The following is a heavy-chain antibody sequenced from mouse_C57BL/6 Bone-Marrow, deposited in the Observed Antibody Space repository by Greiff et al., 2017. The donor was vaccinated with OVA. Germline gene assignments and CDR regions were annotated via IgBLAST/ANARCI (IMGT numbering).Heavy chain of an antibody. Sequence: VKVVESGAELVRPGTSVKMSCKASGYTFTNYWIGWAKQRPGHGLEWIGDIYPGGGYTNYNEKFKGKATLTADKSSSTAYMQFSSLTSEDSAVYYCARTYYSNYDWFAYWGQGTLVTVSA. CDR2: IYPGGGYT. CDR3: ARTYYSNYDWFAY. CDR1: GYTFTNYW. D-gene: IGHD2-5*01. J-gene: IGHJ3*01. V-gene: IGHV1-63*01.